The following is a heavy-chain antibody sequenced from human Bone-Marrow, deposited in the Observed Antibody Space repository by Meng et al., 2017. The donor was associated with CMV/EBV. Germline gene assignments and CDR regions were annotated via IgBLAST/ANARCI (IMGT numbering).Heavy chain of an antibody. V-gene: IGHV3-33*06. CDR3: AKEVGYYGSGFFDY. J-gene: IGHJ4*02. CDR1: GFTFSSYG. Sequence: GGSLRLSCAASGFTFSSYGMHWVRQAPGKGLEWVAVIWYDGSNKYYADSVKGRFTISRDNSKNTLYLQMNSLRAEDTAVYYCAKEVGYYGSGFFDYWGQGTLVTVSS. CDR2: IWYDGSNK. D-gene: IGHD3-10*01.